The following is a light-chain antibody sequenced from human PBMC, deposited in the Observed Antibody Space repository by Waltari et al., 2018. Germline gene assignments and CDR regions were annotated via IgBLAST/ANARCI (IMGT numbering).Light chain of an antibody. V-gene: IGKV3-11*01. Sequence: EIVLTQSPDTLSLSPGERATLSCRASQSVSSYLAWFQQKPGQAPRLLIYDASNRATGIPARFSGSGSGTDFTLTISSLQAEDVAVYYCQQYYDIPFTFGPGTKVEIK. CDR1: QSVSSY. CDR3: QQYYDIPFT. CDR2: DAS. J-gene: IGKJ3*01.